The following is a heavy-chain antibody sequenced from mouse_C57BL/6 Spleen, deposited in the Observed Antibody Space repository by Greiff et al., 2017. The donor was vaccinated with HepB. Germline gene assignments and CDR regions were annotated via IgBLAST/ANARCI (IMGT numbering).Heavy chain of an antibody. J-gene: IGHJ2*01. CDR1: GYSFTSYY. D-gene: IGHD4-1*01. CDR3: ATDWDGY. V-gene: IGHV1-66*01. CDR2: IYPGSGNT. Sequence: VKLQESGPELVKPGASVKISCKASGYSFTSYYIHWVKQRPGQGLEWIGWIYPGSGNTKYNEKFKGKATLTADTSSSTAYMQLSSLTSEDSAVYYCATDWDGYWGQGTTLTVSS.